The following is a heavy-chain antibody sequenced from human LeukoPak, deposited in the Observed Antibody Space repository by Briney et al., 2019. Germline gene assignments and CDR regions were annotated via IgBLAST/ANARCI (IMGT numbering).Heavy chain of an antibody. CDR3: AREGLQQLVADWGIDY. CDR2: IYYSGST. V-gene: IGHV4-31*03. Sequence: SETLSLTCTVSGGSISSGGYYWSWIRQHPGKGLEWIGYIYYSGSTYYNPSLKSRVTISVDTSKNQFSLKLSSVTAADTAVYYCAREGLQQLVADWGIDYWGQGTLVTVSS. J-gene: IGHJ4*02. D-gene: IGHD6-13*01. CDR1: GGSISSGGYY.